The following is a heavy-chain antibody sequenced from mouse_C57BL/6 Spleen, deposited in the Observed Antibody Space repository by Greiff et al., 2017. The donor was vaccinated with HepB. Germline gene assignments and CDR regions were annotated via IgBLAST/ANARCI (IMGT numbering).Heavy chain of an antibody. D-gene: IGHD1-1*01. V-gene: IGHV1-69*01. J-gene: IGHJ2*01. CDR2: IDPSDSYT. CDR3: ARGGGLFFDY. Sequence: VQLQQPGAELVMPGASVKLSCKASGYTFTSYWMHWVKQRPGQGLEWIGEIDPSDSYTNYNQKFKGKSTLTVDKSSRTAYMQLSSLTSEDSAVYYCARGGGLFFDYWGQGTTLTVSS. CDR1: GYTFTSYW.